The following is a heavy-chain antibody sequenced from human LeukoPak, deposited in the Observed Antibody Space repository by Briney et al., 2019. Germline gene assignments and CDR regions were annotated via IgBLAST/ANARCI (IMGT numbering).Heavy chain of an antibody. D-gene: IGHD2-15*01. V-gene: IGHV1-69*05. Sequence: SVKVSCKASGGTFSSSAISWVRQAPGQGLEWMGGIIPIFGTANCAQKFQGRVTITTDESTSTAYMELSSLRSGDTAVYYCARPGCSGGSCYSSSLDDAFDIWGQGTMVTVSS. J-gene: IGHJ3*02. CDR1: GGTFSSSA. CDR3: ARPGCSGGSCYSSSLDDAFDI. CDR2: IIPIFGTA.